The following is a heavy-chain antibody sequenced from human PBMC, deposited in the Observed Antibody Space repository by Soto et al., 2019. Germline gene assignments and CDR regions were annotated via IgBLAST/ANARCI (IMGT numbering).Heavy chain of an antibody. CDR1: CGSIISGGYY. D-gene: IGHD5-12*01. V-gene: IGHV4-31*03. J-gene: IGHJ5*02. Sequence: PSETLSLTCTFSCGSIISGGYYWSWIRQHPGKGLEWIGYIYYSGSTYYNPSLKSRVTISVDTSKNQFSLKLSSVTAADTAVYYCARGSIVAFFWFDPWGQGTLVTVSS. CDR2: IYYSGST. CDR3: ARGSIVAFFWFDP.